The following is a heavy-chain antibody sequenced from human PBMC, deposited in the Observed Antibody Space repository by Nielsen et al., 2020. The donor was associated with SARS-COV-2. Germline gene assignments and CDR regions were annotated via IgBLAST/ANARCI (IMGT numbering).Heavy chain of an antibody. CDR3: TTAYDILTGACFDS. CDR2: IRQDGSKR. Sequence: GGSLRLSCAASGLNFNNYWMSWVRQAPGKGLEWVANIRQDGSKRYYVDSVKGRFTISRDNAKSSLYLQMNSLRADDTAVYYCTTAYDILTGACFDSWGQGTPVTVSS. CDR1: GLNFNNYW. J-gene: IGHJ4*02. D-gene: IGHD3-9*01. V-gene: IGHV3-7*05.